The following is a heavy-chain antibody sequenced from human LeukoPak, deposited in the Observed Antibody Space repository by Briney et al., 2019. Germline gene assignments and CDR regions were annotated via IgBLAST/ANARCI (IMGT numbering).Heavy chain of an antibody. CDR2: ISSSGSTI. D-gene: IGHD2-2*01. V-gene: IGHV3-11*04. Sequence: GGSLRLSCAASGFTFSDYYMSWIRQAPGKGLEWVSYISSSGSTIYYADAVKGRFTISRENPKNSLYLQMNSLRAEDTAVYYCARDRRLRCSSTSCYLYYMDVWGKGTTVTVSS. CDR1: GFTFSDYY. J-gene: IGHJ6*03. CDR3: ARDRRLRCSSTSCYLYYMDV.